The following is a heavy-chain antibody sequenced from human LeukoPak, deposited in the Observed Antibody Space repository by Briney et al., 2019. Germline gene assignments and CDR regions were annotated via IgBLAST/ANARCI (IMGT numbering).Heavy chain of an antibody. D-gene: IGHD3-22*01. V-gene: IGHV3-21*01. CDR2: ITSTSRYI. J-gene: IGHJ4*02. CDR1: GFTFSIYN. Sequence: PGGSLRLSCAASGFTFSIYNMNWVRQAPGKGLEWVSSITSTSRYIYYADSVKGRFTISRDNSKNTLYLLMSSLRAEDTAVYYCARDPYYYDSSGYYSFDYWGQGTLVTVSS. CDR3: ARDPYYYDSSGYYSFDY.